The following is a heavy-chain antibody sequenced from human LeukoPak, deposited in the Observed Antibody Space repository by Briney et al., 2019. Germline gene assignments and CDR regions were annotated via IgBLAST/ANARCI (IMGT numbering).Heavy chain of an antibody. CDR1: GFTLSSYA. V-gene: IGHV3-48*03. J-gene: IGHJ4*02. CDR3: ARSGKIYVDGLLDY. Sequence: GGSLRLTCAASGFTLSSYAMSWVREVPGKGLERVSYIGRSGTTIHYADSVKGRFTISWDNAKKSLYLQMNSLRAEDTAVYYCARSGKIYVDGLLDYWGQGTLVTVSS. CDR2: IGRSGTTI. D-gene: IGHD3-9*01.